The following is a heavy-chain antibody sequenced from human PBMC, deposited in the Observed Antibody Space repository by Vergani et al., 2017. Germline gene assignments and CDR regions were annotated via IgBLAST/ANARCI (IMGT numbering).Heavy chain of an antibody. CDR1: GFTFSSYS. V-gene: IGHV3-21*01. Sequence: EVQLLESGGGLVKPGGSLRLSCAASGFTFSSYSMNWVRQAPGKGLEWVSSISSSSSYIYYADSVKGRFTISRDNAKNSLYLQMNSLRAEDTAVYYCASSQEVVLRYFDWLSPSFDYWGQGTLVTVSS. D-gene: IGHD3-9*01. J-gene: IGHJ4*02. CDR2: ISSSSSYI. CDR3: ASSQEVVLRYFDWLSPSFDY.